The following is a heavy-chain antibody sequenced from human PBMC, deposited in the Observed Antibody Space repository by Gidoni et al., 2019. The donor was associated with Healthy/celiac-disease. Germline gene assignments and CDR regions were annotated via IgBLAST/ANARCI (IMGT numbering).Heavy chain of an antibody. CDR3: ARQTTYYYYGMDV. CDR2: IDWDDDK. J-gene: IGHJ6*02. D-gene: IGHD4-4*01. Sequence: QVTLRESGPALVKPTQTLTLTCTFSGFLLSTSGMCVSWIRQPPGKALVWLARIDWDDDKYYSTSLKTRLTISKDTSKNQVVLTMTNMDPVDTATYYCARQTTYYYYGMDVWGQGTTVTVSS. V-gene: IGHV2-70*15. CDR1: GFLLSTSGMC.